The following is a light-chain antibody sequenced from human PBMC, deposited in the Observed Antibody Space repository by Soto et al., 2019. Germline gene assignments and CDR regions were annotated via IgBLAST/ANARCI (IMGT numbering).Light chain of an antibody. J-gene: IGKJ5*01. CDR2: AAS. CDR3: QQYNDCPPIP. V-gene: IGKV3-11*01. Sequence: IILTLSLADLYLSPPERATLSCRASQSVSSYLAWYQQKPGPAPRLPIYAASNRATGIPARFSGSGSGTDFIPTISSLLSDDVAVYYCQQYNDCPPIPFGQGARLEIK. CDR1: QSVSSY.